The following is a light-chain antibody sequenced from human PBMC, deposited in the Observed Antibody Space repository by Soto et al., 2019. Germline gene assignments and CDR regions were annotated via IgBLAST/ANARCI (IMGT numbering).Light chain of an antibody. Sequence: VIWMTQSPSLLSSSTGDRVTISCRISQGISSYLAWYQQKPGKAPELLIYAASTLQSGVPSRFSGSGSGTDFTLTISCLQSEDFATYYCQQYYSLPRTFGQGTKVDIK. J-gene: IGKJ1*01. CDR3: QQYYSLPRT. CDR2: AAS. V-gene: IGKV1D-8*03. CDR1: QGISSY.